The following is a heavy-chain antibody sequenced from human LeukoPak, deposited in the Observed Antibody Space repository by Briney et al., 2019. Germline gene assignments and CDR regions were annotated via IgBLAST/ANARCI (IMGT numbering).Heavy chain of an antibody. J-gene: IGHJ4*02. CDR2: IYYSGST. CDR1: GGSISSGDYY. Sequence: SETLSLTCTVSGGSISSGDYYWSWIRQLPGKGLEWIGYIYYSGSTYYNPSLKSRVTISVDTSKNQFSLKLSSVTAADTAVYYCARTPYSYGNFDYWGQGTLVTVSS. CDR3: ARTPYSYGNFDY. V-gene: IGHV4-30-4*01. D-gene: IGHD5-18*01.